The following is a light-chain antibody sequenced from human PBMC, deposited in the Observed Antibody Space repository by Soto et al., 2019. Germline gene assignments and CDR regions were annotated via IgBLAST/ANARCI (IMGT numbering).Light chain of an antibody. CDR2: GAS. CDR1: QAVNTR. CDR3: QQYGSSGT. Sequence: EIVLTQSPVTLSSFPGDRVTLSCRASQAVNTRLAWYQQKPGQAPRLLIYGASSRATGIPDRFSGSGSGTDFTLTISRLEPEDFAVYYCQQYGSSGTFGQGTKVDIK. V-gene: IGKV3-20*01. J-gene: IGKJ1*01.